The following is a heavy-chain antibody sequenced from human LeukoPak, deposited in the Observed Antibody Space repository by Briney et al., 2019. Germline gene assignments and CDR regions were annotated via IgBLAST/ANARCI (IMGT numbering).Heavy chain of an antibody. J-gene: IGHJ4*02. D-gene: IGHD3-3*01. CDR2: ISSSSSYI. CDR1: GFTFSSYS. CDR3: ARDNRITIFGVVIIFDY. V-gene: IGHV3-21*01. Sequence: GGSLRLSCAASGFTFSSYSMYWVRQAPGKGLEWVSSISSSSSYIYYADSVKGRFTISRDNAKNSLYLQMNSLRAEDTAVCYCARDNRITIFGVVIIFDYWGQGTLVTVSS.